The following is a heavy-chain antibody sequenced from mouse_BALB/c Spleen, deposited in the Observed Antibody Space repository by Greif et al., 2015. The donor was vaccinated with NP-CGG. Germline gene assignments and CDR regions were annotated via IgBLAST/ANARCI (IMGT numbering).Heavy chain of an antibody. CDR3: ARLDARAIFDY. CDR1: GYTFTSYW. V-gene: IGHV1-7*01. D-gene: IGHD3-1*01. J-gene: IGHJ2*01. CDR2: INPSTGYT. Sequence: VQLQQSGAELAKPGASVKMSCKASGYTFTSYWMHWVKQRPGQGLEWIGYINPSTGYTEYNQKFKDKATLTADKSSSTAYMQLSSLTSEDSAVYYCARLDARAIFDYWGQGTTLTVSS.